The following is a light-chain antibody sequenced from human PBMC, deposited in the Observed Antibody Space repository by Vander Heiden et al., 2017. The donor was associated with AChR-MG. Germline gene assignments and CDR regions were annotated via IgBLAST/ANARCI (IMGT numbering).Light chain of an antibody. CDR2: AAS. J-gene: IGKJ1*01. Sequence: DSQMTQSPSSLSASVADRVTVTCPASQSSSSYLNWYQQKPGKAPKLLIYAASSLPSGVPARFSGSGSGTDFTLTISSLQPEDFAAYYCQQSYSTPRTFGQGTKVEIK. CDR1: QSSSSY. V-gene: IGKV1-39*01. CDR3: QQSYSTPRT.